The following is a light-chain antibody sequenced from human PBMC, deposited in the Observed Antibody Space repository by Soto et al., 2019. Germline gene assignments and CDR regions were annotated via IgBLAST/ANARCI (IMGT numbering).Light chain of an antibody. V-gene: IGLV2-14*01. Sequence: QSALTQPASVSGSPGQSITISCTGTSSDVGGYNYVSWYQQHPGKAPKLMIYEVSNRPSGVPDRFSASKSGTSASLAISGLQSEDEAVYYCAAWDDSLSGVVFGGGTKLTVL. CDR1: SSDVGGYNY. CDR3: AAWDDSLSGVV. J-gene: IGLJ2*01. CDR2: EVS.